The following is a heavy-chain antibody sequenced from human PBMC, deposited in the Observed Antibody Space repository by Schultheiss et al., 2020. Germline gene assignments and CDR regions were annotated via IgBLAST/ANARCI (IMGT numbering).Heavy chain of an antibody. CDR1: GGSISSYY. Sequence: SETLSLTCTVSGGSISSYYWSWIRQPPGKGLEWIGYIYYSGSTNYNPSLKSRVTISVDKSKNQFSLKLSSVTAADTAVYYCAKALRASSYDYWGQGTLVTVSS. CDR3: AKALRASSYDY. D-gene: IGHD2-2*01. V-gene: IGHV4-59*12. J-gene: IGHJ4*02. CDR2: IYYSGST.